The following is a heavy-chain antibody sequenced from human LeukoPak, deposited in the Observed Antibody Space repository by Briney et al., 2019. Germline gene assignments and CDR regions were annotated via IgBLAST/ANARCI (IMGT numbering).Heavy chain of an antibody. CDR1: GFTFINYN. Sequence: GGSLRLSCAASGFTFINYNMNWVRQAPGKGLEWVSSVSSSSAYIYYADSVKGRFTISRDNAKNSLYPQMNSLRAEDTAVYYCARVMTTVIKAFDYWGQGTLVTVSS. CDR3: ARVMTTVIKAFDY. D-gene: IGHD4-17*01. CDR2: VSSSSAYI. J-gene: IGHJ4*02. V-gene: IGHV3-21*01.